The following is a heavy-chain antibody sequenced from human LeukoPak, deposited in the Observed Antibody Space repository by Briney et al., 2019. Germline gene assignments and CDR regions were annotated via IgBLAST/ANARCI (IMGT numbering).Heavy chain of an antibody. Sequence: GGSLRLSCAASGFTFSSYAMNWVRQAPGKGLEWVSTIGGSGGSTYYADSVKGRFTISRDNAKNSLYLQMNSLRAEDTAVYFCVRSPRIAVPGIQLDYWGQGTLVTVSS. CDR3: VRSPRIAVPGIQLDY. J-gene: IGHJ4*02. V-gene: IGHV3-23*01. CDR2: IGGSGGST. D-gene: IGHD6-13*01. CDR1: GFTFSSYA.